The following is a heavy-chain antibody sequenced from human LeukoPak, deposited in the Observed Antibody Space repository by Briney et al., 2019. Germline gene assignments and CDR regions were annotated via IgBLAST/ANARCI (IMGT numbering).Heavy chain of an antibody. Sequence: GASVRVSCAASGYTFTSYDMNWVRQAPGKGLEWMAGMSGSGGSTYYAENVQGRVTMTRNTSKSTAYMEMTSLRSEDTAVYYCARGRRDIVVVPAAKASYYFDYWGQGTLVTVSS. CDR3: ARGRRDIVVVPAAKASYYFDY. CDR2: MSGSGGST. CDR1: GYTFTSYD. J-gene: IGHJ4*02. V-gene: IGHV1-8*01. D-gene: IGHD2-2*01.